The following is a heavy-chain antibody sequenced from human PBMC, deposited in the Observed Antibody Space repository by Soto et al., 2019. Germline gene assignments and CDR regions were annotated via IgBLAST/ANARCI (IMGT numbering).Heavy chain of an antibody. Sequence: LRRSCAASGFTFSSYSMNWVRQAPGKGLEWVSYISSSSSTIYYADSVKGRFTISRDNAKNSLYLQMNSLRDEDTAVYYCARRKFYYYDSSGYYDYFDYWGQGTLVTVSS. CDR3: ARRKFYYYDSSGYYDYFDY. CDR1: GFTFSSYS. CDR2: ISSSSSTI. J-gene: IGHJ4*02. D-gene: IGHD3-22*01. V-gene: IGHV3-48*02.